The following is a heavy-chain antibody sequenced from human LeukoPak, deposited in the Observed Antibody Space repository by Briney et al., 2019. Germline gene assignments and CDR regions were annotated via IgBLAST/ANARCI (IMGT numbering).Heavy chain of an antibody. D-gene: IGHD6-13*01. Sequence: ASVKVSCTVSGYTLTELSMHWVRQAPGKGLEWMGGFDPEDGETIYAQKFQGRVTMTEDTSTDTAYMELSSLRSEDTAVYYCATSLGVVAAAAYYYYGIDVWGKGTTVTVSS. CDR1: GYTLTELS. CDR3: ATSLGVVAAAAYYYYGIDV. J-gene: IGHJ6*04. CDR2: FDPEDGET. V-gene: IGHV1-24*01.